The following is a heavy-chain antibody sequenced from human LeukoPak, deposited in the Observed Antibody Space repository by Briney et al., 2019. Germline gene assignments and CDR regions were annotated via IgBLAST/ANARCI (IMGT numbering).Heavy chain of an antibody. CDR2: ISSSGSTI. CDR3: AREGDSSGYIDY. J-gene: IGHJ4*02. Sequence: GGSLRLSCAASGFTFSGYEMNWVRQAPGKGLEWVSYISSSGSTIYYADSVKGRFTISRDNAKNSLYLQMNSLRAEDTAVYYCAREGDSSGYIDYWGQGTLVTVSS. D-gene: IGHD3-22*01. V-gene: IGHV3-48*03. CDR1: GFTFSGYE.